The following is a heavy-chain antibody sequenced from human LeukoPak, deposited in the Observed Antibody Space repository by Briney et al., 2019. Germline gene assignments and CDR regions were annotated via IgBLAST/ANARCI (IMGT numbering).Heavy chain of an antibody. CDR1: GGTFSSYA. D-gene: IGHD6-6*01. J-gene: IGHJ6*02. CDR3: ARRTPKEALNYYYYGMDV. Sequence: AASVKVSCKASGGTFSSYAISWVRQAPGQGLEWMGGIIHIFGTANYAQKFQGRVTITADESTSTAYMELSSLRSEDTAVYYCARRTPKEALNYYYYGMDVWGQGTTVTVSS. CDR2: IIHIFGTA. V-gene: IGHV1-69*13.